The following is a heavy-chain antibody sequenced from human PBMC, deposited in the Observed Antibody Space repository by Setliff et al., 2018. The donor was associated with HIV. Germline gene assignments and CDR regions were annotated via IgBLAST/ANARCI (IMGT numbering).Heavy chain of an antibody. CDR1: GGSISSYY. V-gene: IGHV4-4*07. J-gene: IGHJ5*02. D-gene: IGHD3-10*01. CDR3: ARHSGVASPNWFDP. Sequence: KTSETLSLTCTVSGGSISSYYWSWIRQPAGKGLEWIGRIYTSGSTNYNPSLKSRVTMSVDTSKNQFSLKLNSVTAADTAVYYCARHSGVASPNWFDPWGQGTLVTVSS. CDR2: IYTSGST.